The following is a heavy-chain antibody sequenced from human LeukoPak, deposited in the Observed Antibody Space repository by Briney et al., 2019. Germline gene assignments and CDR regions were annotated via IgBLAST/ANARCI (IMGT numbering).Heavy chain of an antibody. D-gene: IGHD2-2*01. CDR2: ISSSSSYI. V-gene: IGHV3-21*04. CDR1: GFTFSSYS. CDR3: AREPFTSYRTYGMDV. Sequence: GGSLRLSCAASGFTFSSYSVNWVRQAPGKGLEWVSSISSSSSYIYYADSVKGRFTISRDNAKNSLYLQMNSLRAEDTAVYYCAREPFTSYRTYGMDVWGQGTTVTVSS. J-gene: IGHJ6*02.